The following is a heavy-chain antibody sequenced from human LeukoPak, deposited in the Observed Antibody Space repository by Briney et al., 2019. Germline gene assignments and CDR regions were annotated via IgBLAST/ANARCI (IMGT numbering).Heavy chain of an antibody. J-gene: IGHJ4*02. V-gene: IGHV1-2*02. D-gene: IGHD5-12*01. CDR2: INPNSGGR. CDR1: GDTFTRAY. Sequence: ASVTLSCTASGDTFTRAYMHWVRQAPGQGLEWMGWINPNSGGRNYAQMFQGRVTMTRDTSINKAYMELRRLKSDDPAVYYCARGQGYPRPRFDSWGQGTLVTVSS. CDR3: ARGQGYPRPRFDS.